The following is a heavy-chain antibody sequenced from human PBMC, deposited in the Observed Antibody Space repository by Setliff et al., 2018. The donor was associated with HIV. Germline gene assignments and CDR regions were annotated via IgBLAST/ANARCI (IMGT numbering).Heavy chain of an antibody. Sequence: TLSLTCAVYGGSFSDYYWSWIRQPPGKGLEWIGEIYHRGKTNYSPSLKSRVTMSIDTSKNQFSLNLSSVTAADAAIYYCGRHPPTSDYNYNLILDYWGRGVLVTVS. J-gene: IGHJ4*02. D-gene: IGHD3-10*01. V-gene: IGHV4-34*01. CDR2: IYHRGKT. CDR3: GRHPPTSDYNYNLILDY. CDR1: GGSFSDYY.